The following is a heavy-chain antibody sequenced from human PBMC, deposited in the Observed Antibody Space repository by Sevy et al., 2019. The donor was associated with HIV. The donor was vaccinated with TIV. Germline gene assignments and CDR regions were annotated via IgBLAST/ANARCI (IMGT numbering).Heavy chain of an antibody. CDR2: IYYSGST. CDR1: GGSISSSSYY. Sequence: SETLSLTCTVSGGSISSSSYYWGWIRQPPGKGLEWIGSIYYSGSTYYNPSLKSRVTISVDTSKNQFSLKLSSVTAADTAVYYCATLDFWSGYYYFDYWGQGTLVTVSS. J-gene: IGHJ4*02. V-gene: IGHV4-39*01. CDR3: ATLDFWSGYYYFDY. D-gene: IGHD3-3*01.